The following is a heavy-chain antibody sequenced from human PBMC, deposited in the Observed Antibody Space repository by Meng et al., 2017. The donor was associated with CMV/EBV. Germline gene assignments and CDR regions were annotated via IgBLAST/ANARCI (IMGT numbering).Heavy chain of an antibody. D-gene: IGHD2-2*01. CDR1: GGSISSYY. V-gene: IGHV4-34*01. CDR2: INHSGST. J-gene: IGHJ6*02. CDR3: ARDHIVVVPADPNYGMDV. Sequence: SETLSLTCTVSGGSISSYYWSWIRQPPGKGLEWIGEINHSGSTNYNPSLKSRVTISVDTSKNQFSLKLSSVTAADTAVYYCARDHIVVVPADPNYGMDVWGQGTTVTVSS.